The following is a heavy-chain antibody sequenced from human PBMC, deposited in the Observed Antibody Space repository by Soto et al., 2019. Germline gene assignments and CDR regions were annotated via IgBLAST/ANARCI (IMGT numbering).Heavy chain of an antibody. D-gene: IGHD1-26*01. CDR1: GFTVTSNY. V-gene: IGHV3-66*01. CDR2: IHSGGST. CDR3: ATDRVGFVD. Sequence: EVQLVESGGGLVQPGGSLRLSCAASGFTVTSNYMSWVRQAPGKGLEWVSIIHSGGSTYYADSVKGRFTISRDNSKNTLFLQMNSLRAEDTAVYDCATDRVGFVDWCQGTPVTVSS. J-gene: IGHJ4*02.